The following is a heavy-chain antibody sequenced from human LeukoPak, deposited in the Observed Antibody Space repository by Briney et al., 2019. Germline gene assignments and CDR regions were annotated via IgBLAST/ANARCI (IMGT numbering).Heavy chain of an antibody. CDR3: AKARGYSSGRFDY. D-gene: IGHD6-19*01. Sequence: PGGSLRLSCAASGFTLSSYAMSWVRQAPGKGLEWVSAISGSGGSTYYADSVKGRFTISRDNSKNTLYLQMNSLRAEDTAVYYCAKARGYSSGRFDYWGQGTLVTVSS. V-gene: IGHV3-23*01. CDR2: ISGSGGST. CDR1: GFTLSSYA. J-gene: IGHJ4*02.